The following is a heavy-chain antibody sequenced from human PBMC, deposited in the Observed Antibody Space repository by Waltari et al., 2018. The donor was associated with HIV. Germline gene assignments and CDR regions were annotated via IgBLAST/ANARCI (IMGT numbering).Heavy chain of an antibody. J-gene: IGHJ6*02. D-gene: IGHD1-26*01. CDR3: ARIGTFPHNYAIDF. Sequence: EVQLMESGGGLVQSGGSLRLPCAASGFTCTNYWMSWVRQTPGKGLEWVAYIKDDGSEKYYMGSVKGRFTISRDNAKNSMFLQMNSLRAEDTAVYYCARIGTFPHNYAIDFWGQGTTVTVSS. CDR2: IKDDGSEK. CDR1: GFTCTNYW. V-gene: IGHV3-7*01.